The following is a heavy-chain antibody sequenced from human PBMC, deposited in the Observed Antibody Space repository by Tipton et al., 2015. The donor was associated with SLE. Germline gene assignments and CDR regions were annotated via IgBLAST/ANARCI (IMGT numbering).Heavy chain of an antibody. D-gene: IGHD6-25*01. CDR1: GFSFDDFA. J-gene: IGHJ4*02. CDR3: AKSRMRPAALDN. V-gene: IGHV3-43D*04. Sequence: SLRLSCAASGFSFDDFAMHWVRQPPGKGLEWVSLISRDGGSTYYADAVKGRFTISRDNSKNSLFLQMNNLRGDDTALYYCAKSRMRPAALDNWGQGTLVTVSS. CDR2: ISRDGGST.